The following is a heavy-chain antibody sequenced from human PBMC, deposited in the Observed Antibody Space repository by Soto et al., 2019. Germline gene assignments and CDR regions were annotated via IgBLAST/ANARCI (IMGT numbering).Heavy chain of an antibody. CDR2: IIPIFGTA. J-gene: IGHJ4*02. V-gene: IGHV1-69*01. D-gene: IGHD3-22*01. CDR3: ARGSIGYVWFNVF. CDR1: GGIFSSYA. Sequence: QEQLVQSGAEVKKPGSSVKVSCKASGGIFSSYAISWVRQAPGQGLEWMGGIIPIFGTANYAQKFQGRVTITASESTNTGYMDLSSLKSEDTAIYYCARGSIGYVWFNVFWGQGTLVTVSS.